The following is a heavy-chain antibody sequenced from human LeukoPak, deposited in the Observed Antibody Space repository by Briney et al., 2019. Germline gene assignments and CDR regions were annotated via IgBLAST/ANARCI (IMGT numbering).Heavy chain of an antibody. V-gene: IGHV4-39*01. CDR3: ARSIAGDGPTHNWFGP. CDR2: IYYSGTT. Sequence: SETLSLTCNVSGGSISTTCTYWGWIPPPPGKGLVGIGSIYYSGTTYYNPSLKSRVTIFVDTSKNQFSLKLSSVTAADMATYYCARSIAGDGPTHNWFGPWGQGALVTGSS. CDR1: GGSISTTCTY. J-gene: IGHJ5*02. D-gene: IGHD6-13*01.